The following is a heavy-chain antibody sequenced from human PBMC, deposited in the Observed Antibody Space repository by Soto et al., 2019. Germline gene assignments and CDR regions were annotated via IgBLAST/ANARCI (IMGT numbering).Heavy chain of an antibody. CDR3: VRERRYYGPRGSPTAY. CDR2: VSDTSSEI. Sequence: GGSLRLSCEGSGFIFSSFSMAWVRQAPGRGLEWVSSVSDTSSEIYYADSVKGRFTTSRDSAKNSLFLQMNSLRVEDTATYYCVRERRYYGPRGSPTAYWGQGTLVTVSS. D-gene: IGHD3-10*01. CDR1: GFIFSSFS. J-gene: IGHJ4*02. V-gene: IGHV3-21*01.